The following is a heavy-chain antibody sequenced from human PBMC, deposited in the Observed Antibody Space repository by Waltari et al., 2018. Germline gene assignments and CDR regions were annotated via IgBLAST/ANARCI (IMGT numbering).Heavy chain of an antibody. CDR2: ISSSGSTI. Sequence: EVQLVESGGGLVQPGGSLRLSCAASGFTFSSYEMNWVRQAPGKGLEWVSYISSSGSTIYYADSVKGRFTISRDNAKNSLYLQMNSLRAEDTAVYYCAKDVGGYLLTNYFYYMDVWGKGTTVTVSS. J-gene: IGHJ6*03. V-gene: IGHV3-48*03. CDR1: GFTFSSYE. CDR3: AKDVGGYLLTNYFYYMDV. D-gene: IGHD3-22*01.